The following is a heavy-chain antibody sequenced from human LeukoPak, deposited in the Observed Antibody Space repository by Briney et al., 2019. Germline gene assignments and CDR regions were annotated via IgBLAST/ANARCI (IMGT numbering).Heavy chain of an antibody. Sequence: SETLSLTCTVSGGAISSGGYYWRWIRQPPGKGLEWIGYIYYSGTTYYNPSLKSRVTISVDTSKNQFSLKLTSLTAADTAVYYCARDRSSWGLDCWGQGTLVTVSS. CDR3: ARDRSSWGLDC. V-gene: IGHV4-31*03. D-gene: IGHD7-27*01. CDR1: GGAISSGGYY. J-gene: IGHJ4*02. CDR2: IYYSGTT.